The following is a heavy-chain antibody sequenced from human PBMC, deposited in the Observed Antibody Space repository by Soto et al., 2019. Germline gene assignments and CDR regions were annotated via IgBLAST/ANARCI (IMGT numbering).Heavy chain of an antibody. CDR2: ISGSGVST. Sequence: EVPLLESGGGLVQPGGSLRLSCAASGFSFRSYAMSWVRQAPGRGLEWVSGISGSGVSTYYADSVKGRFTISRDNSRDTLYLQMNNLRDEDSAVYYCAKDRGVTTYWFDPWGQGTLVTVSP. V-gene: IGHV3-23*01. J-gene: IGHJ5*02. CDR1: GFSFRSYA. CDR3: AKDRGVTTYWFDP. D-gene: IGHD3-10*01.